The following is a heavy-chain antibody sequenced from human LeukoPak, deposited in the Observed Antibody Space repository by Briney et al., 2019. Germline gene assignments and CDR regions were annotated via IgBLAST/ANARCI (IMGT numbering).Heavy chain of an antibody. V-gene: IGHV3-21*01. CDR1: GFTFRKYN. J-gene: IGHJ4*02. CDR2: ISSGSSYI. Sequence: GGSLRLSCAASGFTFRKYNMNWVRQAPGKGLEWVSAISSGSSYIYYADSVKGRFTISRDNAKNLLYLQMNSLRAEDTAVYYCAREMVSYSGYDEGSNFDYWGQGTLVTVSS. CDR3: AREMVSYSGYDEGSNFDY. D-gene: IGHD5-12*01.